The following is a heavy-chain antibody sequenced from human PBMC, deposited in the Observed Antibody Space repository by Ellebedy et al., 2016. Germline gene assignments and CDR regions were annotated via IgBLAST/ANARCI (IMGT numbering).Heavy chain of an antibody. V-gene: IGHV4-30-4*01. Sequence: SETLSLTXSVSGGSINSGDYYWSWIRQPPGQGLEWLGYIYYSGTTYYNTSLKSRITISVDTPKNQFSLRLSSVTAADTAVYFCARETDFWSDSSYFDYWGQGILVTISS. CDR2: IYYSGTT. CDR1: GGSINSGDYY. J-gene: IGHJ4*02. D-gene: IGHD3-3*01. CDR3: ARETDFWSDSSYFDY.